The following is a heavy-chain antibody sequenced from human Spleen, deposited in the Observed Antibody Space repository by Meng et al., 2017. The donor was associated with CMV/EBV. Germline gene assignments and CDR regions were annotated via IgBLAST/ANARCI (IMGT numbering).Heavy chain of an antibody. V-gene: IGHV6-1*01. J-gene: IGHJ5*02. CDR1: RDRVSSRGAA. CDR3: ARGPGSVDP. Sequence: WAISRDRVSSRGAAWNWIRQSPSRGLEWLGRTYQRSKWYSDYAVSVKSRITIKADTSKNQFSLQLNSVTPEDTAVYYCARGPGSVDPWGQGTLVTVSS. CDR2: TYQRSKWYS.